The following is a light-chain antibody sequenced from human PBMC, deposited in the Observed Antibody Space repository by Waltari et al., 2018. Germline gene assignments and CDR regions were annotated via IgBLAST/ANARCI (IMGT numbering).Light chain of an antibody. Sequence: SVSGSPGQSITISCTGTSSDVGGYNYVSWYQQHPGKAPKLMIYDVSNRPSGVSNRFSGSKSGNTASLTISGLQAEDEADYYCSSYTSSSFVVFGGGTKLTVL. CDR1: SSDVGGYNY. CDR2: DVS. J-gene: IGLJ2*01. V-gene: IGLV2-14*03. CDR3: SSYTSSSFVV.